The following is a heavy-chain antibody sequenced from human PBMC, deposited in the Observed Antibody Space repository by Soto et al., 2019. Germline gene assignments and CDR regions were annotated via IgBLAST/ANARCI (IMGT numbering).Heavy chain of an antibody. CDR2: INPAGNVQ. J-gene: IGHJ3*02. V-gene: IGHV3-7*01. CDR1: GLTFSIYW. CDR3: VTANTPYAFDM. Sequence: VQLVESGGGLVQPGEPLRLSCTASGLTFSIYWMTWVRQAPGEGLEWVSNINPAGNVQQYADSVKERVTISRANAKNSLSLQMSGLRVADTALYYRVTANTPYAFDMWCQGTMVSVSS.